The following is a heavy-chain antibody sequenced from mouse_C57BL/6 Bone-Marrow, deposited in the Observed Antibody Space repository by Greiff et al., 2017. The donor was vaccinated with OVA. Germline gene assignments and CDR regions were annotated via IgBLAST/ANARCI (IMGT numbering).Heavy chain of an antibody. Sequence: EVQLQQSGPELVKPGASVKMSCKASGYTFTDYNMHWVKQSHGKSLEWIGYINPNNGGTSYNQKFKGKATLTVNKSSSTAYMELRSLTSEDSAVYYCANHYDYDESYFDYWGQGTTLTVSS. J-gene: IGHJ2*01. D-gene: IGHD2-4*01. CDR3: ANHYDYDESYFDY. CDR1: GYTFTDYN. V-gene: IGHV1-22*01. CDR2: INPNNGGT.